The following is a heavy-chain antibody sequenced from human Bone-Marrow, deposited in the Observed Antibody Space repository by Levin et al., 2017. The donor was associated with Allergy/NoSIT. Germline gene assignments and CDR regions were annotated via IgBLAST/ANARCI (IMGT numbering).Heavy chain of an antibody. J-gene: IGHJ4*02. CDR1: GFIFSGSV. CDR2: IGSKADSYAT. Sequence: GGSLRLSCEVSGFIFSGSVIHWVRQASGKGLEWVGRIGSKADSYATTYAASVKGRFTLSRDDSKNTAYLQMNSLKTEDTAVYYCTRWITAGDRGYWGQGTLVTVSS. D-gene: IGHD2-21*02. V-gene: IGHV3-73*01. CDR3: TRWITAGDRGY.